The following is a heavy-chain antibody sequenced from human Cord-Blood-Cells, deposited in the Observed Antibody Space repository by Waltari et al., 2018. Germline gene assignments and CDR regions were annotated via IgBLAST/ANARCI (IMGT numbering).Heavy chain of an antibody. D-gene: IGHD1-26*01. Sequence: VQLVPSGAAVTKRAASGKVAGKASGYTCTVQDMPWVGPAPGQGLAWMGWINPNSGGTNYAQKFQGWVTMTRDTSISTAYMELSRLRSDDTAVYYCARGVVGATKGGWFDPWGQGTLVTVSS. J-gene: IGHJ5*02. CDR1: GYTCTVQD. V-gene: IGHV1-2*04. CDR3: ARGVVGATKGGWFDP. CDR2: INPNSGGT.